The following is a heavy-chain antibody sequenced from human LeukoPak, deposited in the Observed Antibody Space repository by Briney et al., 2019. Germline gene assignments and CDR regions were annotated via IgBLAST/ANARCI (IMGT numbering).Heavy chain of an antibody. J-gene: IGHJ4*02. CDR1: GFTFDDYA. CDR2: VSWNSGFI. CDR3: AKDRYCSGGSCYSGFDF. Sequence: GGSLRLSCAASGFTFDDYAMHWVRQAPGKGLEWVSGVSWNSGFIGYADSVKGRFTISRDNAKNSLYLQMNSLRAEDTALYYCAKDRYCSGGSCYSGFDFWGQGTLVTVSS. V-gene: IGHV3-9*01. D-gene: IGHD2-15*01.